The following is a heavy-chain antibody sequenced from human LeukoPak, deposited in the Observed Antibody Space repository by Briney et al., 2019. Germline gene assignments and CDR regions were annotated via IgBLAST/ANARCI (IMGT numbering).Heavy chain of an antibody. CDR1: GGTFISYA. V-gene: IGHV1-69*13. Sequence: ASVKVSCKASGGTFISYAISWVRQAPGQGLEWMGGIIPIFGTANYAQKFQGRVTITADESTSTAYMELSSLRSEDTAVYYCARAYCSSTSCYAFGRYYYGMDVWGQGTTVTVSS. CDR3: ARAYCSSTSCYAFGRYYYGMDV. CDR2: IIPIFGTA. D-gene: IGHD2-2*01. J-gene: IGHJ6*02.